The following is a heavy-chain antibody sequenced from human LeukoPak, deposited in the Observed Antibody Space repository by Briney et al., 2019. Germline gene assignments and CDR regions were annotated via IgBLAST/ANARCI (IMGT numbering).Heavy chain of an antibody. J-gene: IGHJ2*01. CDR2: ISSTSSYI. CDR1: GFTFSSYS. CDR3: ATRGTGWYFDL. D-gene: IGHD6-25*01. V-gene: IGHV3-21*04. Sequence: GGSLRLSCAASGFTFSSYSMNWVRQAPGKGLEWVSSISSTSSYIYYADSVKGRFTISRDNAKNSLYLQMNSLRPEDTALYYCATRGTGWYFDLWGRGTLVTVSS.